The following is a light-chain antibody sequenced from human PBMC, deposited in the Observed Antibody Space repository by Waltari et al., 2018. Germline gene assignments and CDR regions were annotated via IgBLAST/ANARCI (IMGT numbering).Light chain of an antibody. CDR1: QTFDSTF. J-gene: IGKJ2*01. CDR2: GAS. V-gene: IGKV3-20*01. Sequence: EMILPHFPHPRALSQWTRATSSCRASQTFDSTFFAWYQQKPGQAPRLLIQGASSRAADVPDRFSGGGSGTDFTLTISRLEPEDFAVYYCQHYESPYTFGPGTKLEIK. CDR3: QHYESPYT.